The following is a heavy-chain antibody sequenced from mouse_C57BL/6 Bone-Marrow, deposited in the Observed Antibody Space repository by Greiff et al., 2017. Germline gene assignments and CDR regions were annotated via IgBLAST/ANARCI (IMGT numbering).Heavy chain of an antibody. CDR3: TTAYYGLVDY. D-gene: IGHD1-2*01. Sequence: EVQLQQSGPELVKPGDSVKISCKASGYSFTGYFMNWVMQSPGKSLEWIGRINPDNGDTFYDQKFQGKATLTVDKSSSTAHMELRSLTSEDSAVYYCTTAYYGLVDYWGQGTTLTVSS. CDR2: INPDNGDT. V-gene: IGHV1-20*01. J-gene: IGHJ2*01. CDR1: GYSFTGYF.